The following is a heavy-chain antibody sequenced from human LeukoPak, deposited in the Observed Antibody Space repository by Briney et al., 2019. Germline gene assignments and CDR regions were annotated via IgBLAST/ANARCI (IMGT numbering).Heavy chain of an antibody. D-gene: IGHD3-22*01. CDR1: GYTFTRYA. V-gene: IGHV7-4-1*02. CDR3: ARLDRGDSRSYYYIDY. CDR2: INTNTGNP. J-gene: IGHJ4*02. Sequence: ASVKVSCKASGYTFTRYAMNWVRQAPGQGLEWMGWINTNTGNPTYAQGFTGRFVFSLDTSVSTAYLQISSLKAEDTAFYYCARLDRGDSRSYYYIDYWGQGALVTVSS.